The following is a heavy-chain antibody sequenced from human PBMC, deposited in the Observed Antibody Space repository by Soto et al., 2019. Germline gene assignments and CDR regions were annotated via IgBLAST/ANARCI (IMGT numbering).Heavy chain of an antibody. CDR2: IHYSGST. Sequence: QLQMQESGPGLVKPSETLTLTCSISGGSISTSSYYWGWIRQPPGKGLEWVGSIHYSGSTSYNPSLKSRVTMSADTSKNHFSLRLSTVTAEDTAVYYCVVRLGKISSFDYWGQGTLVTVSS. D-gene: IGHD3-16*02. CDR1: GGSISTSSYY. CDR3: VVRLGKISSFDY. V-gene: IGHV4-39*02. J-gene: IGHJ4*02.